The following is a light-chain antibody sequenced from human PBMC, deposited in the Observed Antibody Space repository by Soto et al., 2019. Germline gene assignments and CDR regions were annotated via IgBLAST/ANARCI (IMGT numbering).Light chain of an antibody. CDR2: DTN. CDR1: TGAVTSGHY. J-gene: IGLJ2*01. V-gene: IGLV7-46*01. CDR3: LLVYSGTVV. Sequence: QAVVTQEPSLTVSPGGTVTLTCGSSTGAVTSGHYPYWFQRKPGQAPKTLIYDTNNKHSWSPARFSGSLLGGKAALTLSGAQPKDEADYYCLLVYSGTVVFGGGTKLTVL.